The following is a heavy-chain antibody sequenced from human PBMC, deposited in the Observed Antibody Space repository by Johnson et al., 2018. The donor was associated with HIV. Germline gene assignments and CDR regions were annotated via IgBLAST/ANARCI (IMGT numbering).Heavy chain of an antibody. CDR2: ISGSGGST. CDR1: GFTFYNHV. Sequence: VQLVESGGALVQPGGTLRLSCAASGFTFYNHVMSWVRQAPGKWLEWVSAISGSGGSTYYADSVKGRFTISRDNSKNTLYLQMNSLRAEDTAVYYCAKLIVNWNYDEQPSRAFDIWGQGTMVTVSS. J-gene: IGHJ3*02. CDR3: AKLIVNWNYDEQPSRAFDI. V-gene: IGHV3-23*04. D-gene: IGHD1-7*01.